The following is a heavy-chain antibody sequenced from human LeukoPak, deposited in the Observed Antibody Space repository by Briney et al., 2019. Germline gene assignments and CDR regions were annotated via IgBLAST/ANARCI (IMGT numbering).Heavy chain of an antibody. V-gene: IGHV3-21*01. Sequence: GGSLRLSCAASGFTFSSYAMNWVRHAPGKGLEWVSSISRGSDHIFYADSMKGRFTISRDNAKNSLYLQMNSLGAEDTAVYYCARPYDTRGYFPDYWGQGTLVTVSS. CDR1: GFTFSSYA. J-gene: IGHJ4*02. CDR2: ISRGSDHI. CDR3: ARPYDTRGYFPDY. D-gene: IGHD3-22*01.